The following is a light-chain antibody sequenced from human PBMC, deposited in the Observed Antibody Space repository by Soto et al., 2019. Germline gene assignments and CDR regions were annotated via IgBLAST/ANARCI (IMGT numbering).Light chain of an antibody. CDR2: AAS. V-gene: IGKV1-5*01. CDR3: QQYNSFWT. J-gene: IGKJ1*01. Sequence: DIQMTQSPSTLSGSVGDRVTITCRASQTISSWLAWYQQKPGKAPELLIYAASTLQSGVPSRFSGSGSGTEFTLTISSLQPDDFATYYCQQYNSFWTFGQGTKVDNK. CDR1: QTISSW.